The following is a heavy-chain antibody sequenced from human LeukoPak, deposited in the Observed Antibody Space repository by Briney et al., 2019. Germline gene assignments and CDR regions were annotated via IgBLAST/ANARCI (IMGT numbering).Heavy chain of an antibody. J-gene: IGHJ3*02. D-gene: IGHD5-12*01. Sequence: PGGSLRLSCAASGFTFSSYGMHWVRQAPGKGLEWVAVISYDGSNKYYADSVKGRFTISRDNSKNTLYLQMNSLRAEDTAVYYCAKSDFDFRDAFDIWGQGTMVTVSS. CDR1: GFTFSSYG. CDR2: ISYDGSNK. CDR3: AKSDFDFRDAFDI. V-gene: IGHV3-30*18.